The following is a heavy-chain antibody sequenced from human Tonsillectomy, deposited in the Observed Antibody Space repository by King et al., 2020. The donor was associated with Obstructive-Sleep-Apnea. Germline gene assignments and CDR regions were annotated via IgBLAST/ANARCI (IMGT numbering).Heavy chain of an antibody. CDR3: ARGHQMLRGIHWFDP. Sequence: PLQESGPGLVKPSQNLSLTCTVSRGSISSGGYYWSWLRQHPGKGLEWIGHIYHNGNTDYNPSLKSRITISVDASRNQFSLNLFSVTAADTAVYFCARGHQMLRGIHWFDPWGQGTLVTVSS. V-gene: IGHV4-31*03. D-gene: IGHD3-10*01. J-gene: IGHJ5*02. CDR2: IYHNGNT. CDR1: RGSISSGGYY.